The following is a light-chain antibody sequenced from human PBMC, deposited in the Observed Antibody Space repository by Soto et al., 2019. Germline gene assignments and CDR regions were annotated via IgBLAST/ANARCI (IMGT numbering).Light chain of an antibody. J-gene: IGKJ2*01. CDR2: KAF. Sequence: DIQMTQSPSTLSASVGDRVTITCRSSQSIGWSLAWYQQKPGKAPNLLISKAFDLESGVPTRFSGSVSGTEFTLTISSLQPDDFATYYCQQYTSFPITFGQGTYLGIK. V-gene: IGKV1-5*03. CDR1: QSIGWS. CDR3: QQYTSFPIT.